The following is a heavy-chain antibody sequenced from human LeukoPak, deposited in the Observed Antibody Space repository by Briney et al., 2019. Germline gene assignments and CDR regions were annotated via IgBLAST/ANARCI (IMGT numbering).Heavy chain of an antibody. J-gene: IGHJ4*02. CDR2: ISYDGSNK. D-gene: IGHD3-10*01. CDR3: AKDTGRIAATYFDY. CDR1: GFTFSSYA. Sequence: PGRSLRLSCAASGFTFSSYAMHWVRQAPGKGLEGGAVISYDGSNKYYADSVKGRFTISRDNSKNTLYLQMNSLRAEDTAVYYCAKDTGRIAATYFDYWGQGTLVTVSS. V-gene: IGHV3-30-3*01.